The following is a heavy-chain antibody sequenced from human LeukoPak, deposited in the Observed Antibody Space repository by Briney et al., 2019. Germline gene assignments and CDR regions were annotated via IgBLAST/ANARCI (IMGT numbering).Heavy chain of an antibody. V-gene: IGHV4-34*01. CDR1: GGSFSGYY. CDR2: INHSGST. Sequence: SETLSLTCAVYGGSFSGYYWSWNRQPPGKGLEWIGEINHSGSTNYNPSLKSRVTISVDTSKNQFSLKLSSVTAADTAVYYCAREAQYYDSSGLQHWGQGTLVTVSS. D-gene: IGHD3-22*01. J-gene: IGHJ1*01. CDR3: AREAQYYDSSGLQH.